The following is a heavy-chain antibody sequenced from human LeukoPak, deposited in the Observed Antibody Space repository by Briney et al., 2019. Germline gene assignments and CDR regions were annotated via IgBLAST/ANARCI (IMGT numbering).Heavy chain of an antibody. CDR2: INHSGSI. D-gene: IGHD3-22*01. V-gene: IGHV4-34*01. CDR3: ARVLYYYDSSGYLFDY. Sequence: SETLSLTCAVYGGSFSGYYWSWIRQPPGKGLEWIGEINHSGSINYNPSLKSRVTISVDTSKNQFSLKLSSVTAADTAVYYCARVLYYYDSSGYLFDYWGQGTLVTVSS. CDR1: GGSFSGYY. J-gene: IGHJ4*02.